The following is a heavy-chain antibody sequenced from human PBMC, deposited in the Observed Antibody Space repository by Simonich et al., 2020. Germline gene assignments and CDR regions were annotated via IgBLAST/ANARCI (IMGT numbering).Heavy chain of an antibody. D-gene: IGHD6-13*01. CDR3: ARHAGFAFDI. CDR2: IYSSGST. Sequence: QLQLQESGPGLVKPSETLSLTCTVSGGSISSSSYYCGWIRQPPGKGLEWIGSIYSSGSTDYNPSLKSRVTISVDTSKNQFSLKLSSVTAADTAVYYCARHAGFAFDIWGQGTMVTVSS. CDR1: GGSISSSSYY. J-gene: IGHJ3*02. V-gene: IGHV4-39*01.